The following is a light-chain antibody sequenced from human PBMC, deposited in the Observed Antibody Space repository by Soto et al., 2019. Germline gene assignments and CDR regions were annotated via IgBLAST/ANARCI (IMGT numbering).Light chain of an antibody. V-gene: IGKV4-1*01. CDR1: QSVLYSSNNKNY. CDR3: QQYYSTPLT. J-gene: IGKJ4*01. Sequence: DIVITHSPDSLAGSLGERATINCKSMQSVLYSSNNKNYLAWYQQKPGQPPKLLIYWASTRESGVPDRFSGSGSGTDFTLTISSLQAEDVAVYYCQQYYSTPLTFGGGTKVDI. CDR2: WAS.